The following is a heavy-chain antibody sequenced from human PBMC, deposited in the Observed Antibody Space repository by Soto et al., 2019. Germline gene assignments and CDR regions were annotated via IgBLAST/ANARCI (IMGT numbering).Heavy chain of an antibody. CDR2: ISGSGGST. J-gene: IGHJ5*02. Sequence: EVQLLESGGGLVQPGGSLRLSCAASGFTFSSYAMSLVRQAPGKGLEWVSAISGSGGSTYYADSVKGRFTFSRDNSKNSLYLQMNSLRAEDTAVYYCAKDRRGYSSGWYNWFDPWGQGTLVTVSS. D-gene: IGHD6-19*01. V-gene: IGHV3-23*01. CDR1: GFTFSSYA. CDR3: AKDRRGYSSGWYNWFDP.